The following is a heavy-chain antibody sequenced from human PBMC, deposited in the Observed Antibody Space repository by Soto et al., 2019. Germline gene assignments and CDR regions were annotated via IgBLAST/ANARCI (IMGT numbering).Heavy chain of an antibody. CDR1: GGSISSSSYY. CDR3: ASLGSSGWYLDY. J-gene: IGHJ4*02. D-gene: IGHD6-19*01. Sequence: NPSETLSLTCTVSGGSISSSSYYWGWIRQPPGKGLEWIGSIYYSGSTYYNPSLKSRVTISVDTSKDQFSLKLSSVTAADTAVYYCASLGSSGWYLDYWGQGTLVTVSS. V-gene: IGHV4-39*01. CDR2: IYYSGST.